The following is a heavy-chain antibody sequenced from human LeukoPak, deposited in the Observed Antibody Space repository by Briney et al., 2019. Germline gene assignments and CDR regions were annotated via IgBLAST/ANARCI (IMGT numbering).Heavy chain of an antibody. D-gene: IGHD2-2*01. J-gene: IGHJ6*03. CDR2: IIHSGGT. V-gene: IGHV4-34*01. Sequence: SETLSLTCAAYGGSFSGYHWNWIRQPPGRGLEWIGEIIHSGGTNYKSSLKSRATISLDTSKNQFSLQLSSVTAADTAVYFCARGNLVVVPAAQRAYSYMDVWGNGTTVTVSS. CDR3: ARGNLVVVPAAQRAYSYMDV. CDR1: GGSFSGYH.